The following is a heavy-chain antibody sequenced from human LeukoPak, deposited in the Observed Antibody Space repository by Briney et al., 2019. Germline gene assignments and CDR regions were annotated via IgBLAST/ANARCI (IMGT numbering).Heavy chain of an antibody. D-gene: IGHD2-2*01. V-gene: IGHV4-59*01. Sequence: PSETLSLTCTVSGGSISSYYWSWIRQPPGKGLEWIGYIYYSGSTNYNPSLKSRVTISVDTSKNQFSLKLSSVTAADTAVYYCARDKEDCSSTSCNNWFDPWGQGILVTVSS. CDR1: GGSISSYY. CDR2: IYYSGST. J-gene: IGHJ5*02. CDR3: ARDKEDCSSTSCNNWFDP.